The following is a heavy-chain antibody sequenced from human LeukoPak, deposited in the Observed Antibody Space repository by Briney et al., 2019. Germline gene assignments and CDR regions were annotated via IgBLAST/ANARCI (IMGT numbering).Heavy chain of an antibody. CDR1: GYTLTELS. CDR2: FDPEDGET. J-gene: IGHJ4*02. Sequence: VASVKVSCKVSGYTLTELSMHWVRQAPGKGLEWMGGFDPEDGETIYAQKFQGRVTMTEDTSTDTAYMELSSLRSEDTAVYYCAIPQRDGYLLGAFDYWGQGTLVTVSS. CDR3: AIPQRDGYLLGAFDY. V-gene: IGHV1-24*01. D-gene: IGHD5-24*01.